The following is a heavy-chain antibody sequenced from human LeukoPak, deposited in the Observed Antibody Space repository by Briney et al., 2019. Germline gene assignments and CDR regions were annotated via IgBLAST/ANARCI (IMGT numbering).Heavy chain of an antibody. CDR2: IGGSGGDT. CDR1: GITFSDYA. J-gene: IGHJ4*02. Sequence: GGSLRLSCAASGITFSDYAMTWVRQAPGKGLEWVSSIGGSGGDTNYADSVKGRFTISRDNFKNTLYLQMNSLRVEDTALYYCADWNYVHYWGQGILVTVSS. D-gene: IGHD1-7*01. V-gene: IGHV3-23*01. CDR3: ADWNYVHY.